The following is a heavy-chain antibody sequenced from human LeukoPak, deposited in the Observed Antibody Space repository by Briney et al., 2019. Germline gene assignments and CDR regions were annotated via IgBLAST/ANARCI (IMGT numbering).Heavy chain of an antibody. CDR2: IWYDGSNK. D-gene: IGHD5-12*01. CDR1: GFTLSSYG. Sequence: PGRSLRLSCAASGFTLSSYGMHWVRQAPGKGLEWVAVIWYDGSNKYYADSVKGRFTISRDNSKNTLYLQMNSLRAEDTAVYYCARESGWEPIVAHDAFDIWGQGTMVTVSS. V-gene: IGHV3-33*01. J-gene: IGHJ3*02. CDR3: ARESGWEPIVAHDAFDI.